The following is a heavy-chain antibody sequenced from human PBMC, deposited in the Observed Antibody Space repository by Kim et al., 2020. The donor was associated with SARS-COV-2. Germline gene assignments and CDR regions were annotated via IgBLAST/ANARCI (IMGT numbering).Heavy chain of an antibody. D-gene: IGHD2-21*02. CDR2: ISYDGSNK. Sequence: GGSLRLSCAASGFTFSSYAMHWVRQAPGKGLEWVAVISYDGSNKYYADSVKGRFTISRDNSKNTLYLQMNSLRAEDTAVYYCARGRWINTVVTPGDLDYWGQGTLVTVSS. CDR3: ARGRWINTVVTPGDLDY. CDR1: GFTFSSYA. J-gene: IGHJ4*02. V-gene: IGHV3-30*04.